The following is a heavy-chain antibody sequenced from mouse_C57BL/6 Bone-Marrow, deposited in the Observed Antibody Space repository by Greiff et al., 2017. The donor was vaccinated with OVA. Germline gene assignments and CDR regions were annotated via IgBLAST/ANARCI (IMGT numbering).Heavy chain of an antibody. CDR1: GYTFTDYY. V-gene: IGHV1-19*01. CDR2: INPYNGGT. J-gene: IGHJ2*01. Sequence: EVKLMESGPVLVKPGASVKMSCKASGYTFTDYYMNWVKQSHGKSLEWIGVINPYNGGTSYNQKFKGKATLTVDKSSSTAYMELNSLTSEDSAVYYCARLGLGDYFDYWGQGTTLTVSS. CDR3: ARLGLGDYFDY. D-gene: IGHD4-1*01.